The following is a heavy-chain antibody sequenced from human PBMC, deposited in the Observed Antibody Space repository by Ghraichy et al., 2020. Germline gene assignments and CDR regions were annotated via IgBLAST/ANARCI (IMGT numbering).Heavy chain of an antibody. D-gene: IGHD3-10*01. J-gene: IGHJ4*02. CDR3: ARVGGRMEPTNEFAY. CDR1: GYRFSDYT. CDR2: ITNTGNP. V-gene: IGHV7-4-1*02. Sequence: ASVKVSCKTSGYRFSDYTMDWVRQAPGQGLEWMGWITNTGNPTYAPGFGGRFVFSVDTSVNTAYLEINSLKAEDTALYYCARVGGRMEPTNEFAYWGQGTLITVS.